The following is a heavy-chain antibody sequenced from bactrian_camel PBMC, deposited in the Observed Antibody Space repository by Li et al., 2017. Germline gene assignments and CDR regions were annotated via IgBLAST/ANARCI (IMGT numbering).Heavy chain of an antibody. CDR2: IDSDGET. D-gene: IGHD4*01. CDR1: TGTFRSAC. CDR3: VRDYKSGDYRDDFGY. V-gene: IGHV3S9*01. J-gene: IGHJ6*01. Sequence: QVQLVESGGGSVQPGGSLRLSCAASTGTFRSACMGWIRQVSGKEREGVASIDSDGETTYADSVKGRFTISRDNAKNSVYLHMTSLKPEDTGVYYCVRDYKSGDYRDDFGYWGQGTQVTVS.